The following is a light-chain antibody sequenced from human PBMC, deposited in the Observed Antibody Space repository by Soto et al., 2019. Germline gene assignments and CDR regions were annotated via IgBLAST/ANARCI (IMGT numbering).Light chain of an antibody. CDR2: QAS. J-gene: IGKJ3*01. CDR1: QDISGW. V-gene: IGKV1D-12*01. Sequence: DIQMAQSPSSVSASVGDRVTITCRASQDISGWLNWYQQRPGEAPNLLIYQASFLPSGVPSRFRGIGAGTDVTHTSSGLQPDDFAPYSGQQAEAFPQTFGPGTKVEIK. CDR3: QQAEAFPQT.